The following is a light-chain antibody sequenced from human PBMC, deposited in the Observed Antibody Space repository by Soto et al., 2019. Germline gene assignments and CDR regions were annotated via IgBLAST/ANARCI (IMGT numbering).Light chain of an antibody. Sequence: QSALTQPASVSGSPGQSITISCTGTSSDIGDYNYVSWYQQYPGKVPKLVIYDVSHRPSWVSNRFSGSKSGNTASLTISGLQAEYEADYYCSSSTTTTSLVVFGGGTKLTVL. CDR3: SSSTTTTSLVV. J-gene: IGLJ3*02. CDR1: SSDIGDYNY. V-gene: IGLV2-14*01. CDR2: DVS.